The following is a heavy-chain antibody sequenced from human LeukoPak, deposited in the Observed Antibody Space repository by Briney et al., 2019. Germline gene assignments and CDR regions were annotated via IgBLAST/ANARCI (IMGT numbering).Heavy chain of an antibody. CDR2: IYHSGST. CDR3: ARDLGIAARPDY. Sequence: PSETLSLTCTVSGYSISSGYYRGWIRQPPGKGLEWIGSIYHSGSTYYNPSLKSRVTISVDTSKNQFSLKLSSVTAADTAVYYCARDLGIAARPDYWGQGTLVTVSS. D-gene: IGHD6-6*01. J-gene: IGHJ4*02. V-gene: IGHV4-38-2*02. CDR1: GYSISSGYY.